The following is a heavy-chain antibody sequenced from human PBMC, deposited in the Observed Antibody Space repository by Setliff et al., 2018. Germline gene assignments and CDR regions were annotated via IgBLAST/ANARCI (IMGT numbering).Heavy chain of an antibody. Sequence: SETLSLTCTVSGGSITSGRYYWGWIRQPPGQGLEWIASIHYSENTYYNPSLKSRVTISVDTSKNQFSLRLSSVTAADTAVYYCARAAKYDSSGYYGFWFDPWGQGNLVTVSS. J-gene: IGHJ5*02. CDR1: GGSITSGRYY. CDR3: ARAAKYDSSGYYGFWFDP. D-gene: IGHD3-22*01. CDR2: IHYSENT. V-gene: IGHV4-39*07.